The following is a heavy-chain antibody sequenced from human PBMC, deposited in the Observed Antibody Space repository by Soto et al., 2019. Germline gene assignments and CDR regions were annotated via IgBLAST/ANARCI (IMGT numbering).Heavy chain of an antibody. V-gene: IGHV1-69*01. CDR2: LIPIFGTA. CDR3: ARVGVERLVRGVTLSRFDY. CDR1: GGTFSSYA. J-gene: IGHJ4*02. Sequence: QGQLVQSGAEVKKPGSSVKVSCKASGGTFSSYAISWVRQAPGQGLEWMGGLIPIFGTANYAQKIQGRVTITADESTITDCMELSSLGSEDTAVYYCARVGVERLVRGVTLSRFDYWGQGPLVTVSS. D-gene: IGHD3-10*01.